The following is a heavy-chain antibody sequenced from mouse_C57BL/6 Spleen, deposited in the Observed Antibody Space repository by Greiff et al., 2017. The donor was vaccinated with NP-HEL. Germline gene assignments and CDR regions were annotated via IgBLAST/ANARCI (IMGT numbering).Heavy chain of an antibody. V-gene: IGHV1-18*01. D-gene: IGHD1-1*01. CDR3: ARRGLVVVAPYYAMDY. CDR1: GYTFTDYN. CDR2: INPNNGGT. Sequence: SGPELVKPGASVKIPCKASGYTFTDYNMDWVKQSHGKSLEWIGDINPNNGGTIYNQKFKGKATLTVDKSSSTAYMELRSLTSEDTAVYYCARRGLVVVAPYYAMDYWGQGTSVTVSS. J-gene: IGHJ4*01.